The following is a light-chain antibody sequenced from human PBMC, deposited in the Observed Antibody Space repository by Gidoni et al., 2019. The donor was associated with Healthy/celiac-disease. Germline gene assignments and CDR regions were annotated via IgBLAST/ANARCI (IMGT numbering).Light chain of an antibody. V-gene: IGKV3-20*01. CDR1: QSVSSSY. Sequence: LTQSPGTLSLSPGERATLTCSASQSVSSSYLAWYQQKPGQAPRLLIYGASSRATGIPDRFSGSGSGTDFTLTISRLEPEDFAVYYCQQDGSSPWTFGQGTKVEIK. CDR3: QQDGSSPWT. CDR2: GAS. J-gene: IGKJ1*01.